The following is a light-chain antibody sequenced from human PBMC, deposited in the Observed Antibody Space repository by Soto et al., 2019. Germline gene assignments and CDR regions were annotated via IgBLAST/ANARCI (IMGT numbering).Light chain of an antibody. V-gene: IGKV3-20*01. CDR1: QSIISNF. CDR3: QHTFHSPRT. CDR2: DSS. J-gene: IGKJ2*01. Sequence: VLTQSPGTLSLSPGETASLSCWASQSIISNFLAWYQQRRGQPPRLLIYDSSRRASGIPARFTGSGSGTASTLAISRVEPEDSAVDYCQHTFHSPRTFGQGARLEI.